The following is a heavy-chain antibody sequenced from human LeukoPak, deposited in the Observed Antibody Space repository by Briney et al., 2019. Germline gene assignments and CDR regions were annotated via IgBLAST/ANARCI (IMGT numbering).Heavy chain of an antibody. Sequence: SETLSLTCAVYGGSFSGYYWSWIRQPPGKGLEWIGEINHSGSTNYNPSLKSRVTISVDTSKNQFSLKLSSVTAADTAVYYCARGPSTRIQLWPRSFDYWGQGTLVTVSS. CDR1: GGSFSGYY. D-gene: IGHD5-18*01. CDR2: INHSGST. V-gene: IGHV4-34*01. CDR3: ARGPSTRIQLWPRSFDY. J-gene: IGHJ4*02.